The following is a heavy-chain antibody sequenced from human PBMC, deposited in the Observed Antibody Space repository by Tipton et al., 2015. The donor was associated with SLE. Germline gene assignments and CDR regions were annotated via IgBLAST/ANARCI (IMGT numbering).Heavy chain of an antibody. D-gene: IGHD2-2*01. CDR2: IYHSGST. Sequence: TLSLTCAVSGDSISSGGYSWSWIRQPPGKGLEWIGYIYHSGSTKYNPSLKSRVTISVDRSKNQFSLKLSSVTAADTAVYYCAREVEYQLLLPYMDVWGKGTTVTVSS. CDR3: AREVEYQLLLPYMDV. CDR1: GDSISSGGYS. J-gene: IGHJ6*03. V-gene: IGHV4-30-2*01.